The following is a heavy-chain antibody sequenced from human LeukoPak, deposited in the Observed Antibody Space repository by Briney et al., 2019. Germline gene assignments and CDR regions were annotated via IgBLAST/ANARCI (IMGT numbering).Heavy chain of an antibody. Sequence: SETLSLTCTVSGGSISSSSYYWGWIRQPPGKGLEWIGSIYYSGSTYYNPSLKSRVTISVDTSKNQFSLKLSSVTAADTAVYYCASPIITMVRGVIIHSFVYWGQGTLVTVSS. J-gene: IGHJ4*02. CDR1: GGSISSSSYY. V-gene: IGHV4-39*01. D-gene: IGHD3-10*01. CDR2: IYYSGST. CDR3: ASPIITMVRGVIIHSFVY.